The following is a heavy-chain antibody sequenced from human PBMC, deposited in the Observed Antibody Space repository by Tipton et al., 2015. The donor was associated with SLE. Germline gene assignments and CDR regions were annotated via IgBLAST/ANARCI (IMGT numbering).Heavy chain of an antibody. D-gene: IGHD5-12*01. J-gene: IGHJ6*02. CDR2: IYYTGST. V-gene: IGHV4-59*12. CDR1: GGSINNYY. Sequence: TLSLTCTVSGGSINNYYWSWIRQPPGKGLEWIGYIYYTGSTHYNPSLKTRVTISVDTSKSQFSLNLRSVTAADTAVYYCARDASGYVYYYYYGMDVWGQGTTVTVSS. CDR3: ARDASGYVYYYYYGMDV.